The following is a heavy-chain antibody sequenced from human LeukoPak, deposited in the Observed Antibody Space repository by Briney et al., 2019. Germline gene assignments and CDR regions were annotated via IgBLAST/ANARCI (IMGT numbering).Heavy chain of an antibody. Sequence: ASVKVSCKASGYTFTGYYMHWVRQAPGQGLEWMGRINPNSGGTNYAQKFQGRVTMTRDTSISTAYMELSRLRSDDTAVYYCAREVAGTRGWFDPWGQGTLVTVSS. V-gene: IGHV1-2*06. CDR3: AREVAGTRGWFDP. CDR1: GYTFTGYY. CDR2: INPNSGGT. J-gene: IGHJ5*02. D-gene: IGHD6-19*01.